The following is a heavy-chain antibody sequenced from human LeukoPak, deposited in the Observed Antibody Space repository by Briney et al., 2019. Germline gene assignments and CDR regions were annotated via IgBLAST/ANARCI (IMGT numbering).Heavy chain of an antibody. Sequence: PSETLSLTCTVSGGSISSGSYYWSWIRQPAGKGLEWIGRIYTSGSTNYNPSLKSRVTISVDTSKNQFSLKLSSVTAADTAVYYCARALRRSGYNYYFDYWGQGTLVTVSS. CDR3: ARALRRSGYNYYFDY. J-gene: IGHJ4*02. D-gene: IGHD5-24*01. V-gene: IGHV4-61*02. CDR1: GGSISSGSYY. CDR2: IYTSGST.